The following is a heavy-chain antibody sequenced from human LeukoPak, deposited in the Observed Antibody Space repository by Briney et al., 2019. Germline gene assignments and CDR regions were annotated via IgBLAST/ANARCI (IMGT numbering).Heavy chain of an antibody. V-gene: IGHV3-66*01. J-gene: IGHJ3*02. CDR2: IYSGGST. Sequence: PGGSLRLSCAASGFTVSSNYMSWVRQAPGKGLEWLSVIYSGGSTYYADSVKGRFTISRDNSKNTLYLQMNSLRAEDTAVYYCARVPSLDAFDIWGQGTMVTVSS. CDR3: ARVPSLDAFDI. CDR1: GFTVSSNY.